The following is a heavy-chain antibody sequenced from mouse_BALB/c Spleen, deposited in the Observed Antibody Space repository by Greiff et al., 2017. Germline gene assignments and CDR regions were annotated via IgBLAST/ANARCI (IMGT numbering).Heavy chain of an antibody. CDR1: GFTFSSYT. CDR2: IRSGGSYT. V-gene: IGHV5-6-4*01. Sequence: EVKLVESGGGLVKPGGSLKLSCAASGFTFSSYTMSWVRQTPEKRLEWVATIRSGGSYTYYPDSVKGRFTISRDNAKNTLYLQMSSLKSEDTAMYYCTRGESMDYWGQGTSVTVSS. CDR3: TRGESMDY. J-gene: IGHJ4*01.